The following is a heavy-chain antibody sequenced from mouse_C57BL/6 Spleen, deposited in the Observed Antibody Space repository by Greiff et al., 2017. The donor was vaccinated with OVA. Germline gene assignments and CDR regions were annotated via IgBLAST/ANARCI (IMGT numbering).Heavy chain of an antibody. CDR1: GFTFSDYG. V-gene: IGHV5-17*01. J-gene: IGHJ1*03. CDR3: AGNFYWYFDV. D-gene: IGHD2-1*01. CDR2: ISSGSSTI. Sequence: EVKLMESGGGLVKPGGSLKLSCAASGFTFSDYGMHWVRQAPEKGLEWVAYISSGSSTIYYADTVKGRFTISRDDAKNTLFLQMTSLRSEDTAMYYCAGNFYWYFDVWGTGTTVTVSS.